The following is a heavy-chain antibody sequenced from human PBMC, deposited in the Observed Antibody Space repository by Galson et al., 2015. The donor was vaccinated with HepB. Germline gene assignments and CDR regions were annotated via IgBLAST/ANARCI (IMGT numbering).Heavy chain of an antibody. CDR3: ASDFFGGYSYGSYYYYGMDV. CDR2: ISSSSSYI. Sequence: LRLSCAASGSTFSSYSMSWVRQAPGKGLEWVSSISSSSSYIYYADSLKGRFTISRDNAKNSLYLQMTSLRAEDTAVYYCASDFFGGYSYGSYYYYGMDVWGRGTTVTVSS. CDR1: GSTFSSYS. V-gene: IGHV3-21*01. J-gene: IGHJ6*02. D-gene: IGHD5-18*01.